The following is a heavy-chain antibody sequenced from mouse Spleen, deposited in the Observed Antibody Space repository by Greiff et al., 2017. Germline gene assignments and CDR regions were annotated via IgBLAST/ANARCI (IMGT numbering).Heavy chain of an antibody. D-gene: IGHD3-3*01. CDR1: GYTFTDYA. CDR3: AVGGTLFDY. J-gene: IGHJ2*01. V-gene: IGHV1S137*01. CDR2: ISTYYGDA. Sequence: VQLQQSGAELVRPGVSVKISCKGSGYTFTDYAMHWVKQSHAKSLEWIGVISTYYGDASYNQKFKGKATMTVDKSSSTAYMELARLTSEDSAIYYCAVGGTLFDYWGQGTTLTVSS.